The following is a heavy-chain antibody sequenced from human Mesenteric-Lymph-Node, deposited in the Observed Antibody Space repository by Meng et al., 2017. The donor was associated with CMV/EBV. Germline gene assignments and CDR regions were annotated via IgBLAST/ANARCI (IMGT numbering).Heavy chain of an antibody. J-gene: IGHJ5*02. CDR2: IFYSGSA. Sequence: QGQSMVREQAQSSQTRALNSKVAGGAIRSSGQYWVWIRRTPGKGLDGIGSIFYSGSAKYMPALERRVTISIDKYKNEFLLNLGSVTAADTAMYFCARDTLTYSYGPGWIDPWGQGTLVTVSS. V-gene: IGHV4-39*02. D-gene: IGHD3-10*01. CDR3: ARDTLTYSYGPGWIDP. CDR1: GGAIRSSGQY.